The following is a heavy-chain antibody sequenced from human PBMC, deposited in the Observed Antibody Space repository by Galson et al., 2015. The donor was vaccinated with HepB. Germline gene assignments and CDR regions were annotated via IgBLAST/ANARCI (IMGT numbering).Heavy chain of an antibody. D-gene: IGHD2-15*01. V-gene: IGHV1-69*13. CDR2: IIPIFGTA. CDR3: ATPYCSGGSCYHYFDY. J-gene: IGHJ4*02. CDR1: GGTFSSYA. Sequence: SVKVSCKASGGTFSSYAISWVRQAPGQGLEWMGGIIPIFGTANYAQKFQGRVTITADESTSTAYMELGSLRSEDTAVYYCATPYCSGGSCYHYFDYWGQGTLVTVSS.